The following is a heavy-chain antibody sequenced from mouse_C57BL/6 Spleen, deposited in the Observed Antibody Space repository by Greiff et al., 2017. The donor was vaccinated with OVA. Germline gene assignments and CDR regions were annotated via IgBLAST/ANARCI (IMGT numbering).Heavy chain of an antibody. CDR3: ARQSYGYYAMDY. CDR1: GFTFSDYY. Sequence: EVKVEESGGGLVQPGGSLKLSCAASGFTFSDYYMYWVRQTPEKRLEWVAYISNGGGSTYYPDTVKGRFTISRDNAKNTLYLQMSRLKSEDTAMYYCARQSYGYYAMDYWGQGTSVTVSS. V-gene: IGHV5-12*01. J-gene: IGHJ4*01. CDR2: ISNGGGST. D-gene: IGHD1-1*02.